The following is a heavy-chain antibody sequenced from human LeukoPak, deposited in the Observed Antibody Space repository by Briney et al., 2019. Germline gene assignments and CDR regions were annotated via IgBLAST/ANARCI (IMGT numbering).Heavy chain of an antibody. V-gene: IGHV3-30-3*01. CDR3: ARERFLRGNLYGGLLYDAFDI. CDR2: ISYDGSNK. CDR1: GFTFSSYA. J-gene: IGHJ3*02. Sequence: GGSLRLSCAASGFTFSSYAMHWVRQAPGKGLEWVAVISYDGSNKYYADSVKGRFTISRDNSKNTLYLQMNSLRAEDTAVYYCARERFLRGNLYGGLLYDAFDIWGQGTMVTVSS. D-gene: IGHD4-23*01.